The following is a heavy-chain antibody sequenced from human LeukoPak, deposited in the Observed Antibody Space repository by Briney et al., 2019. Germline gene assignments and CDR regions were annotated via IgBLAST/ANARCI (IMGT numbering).Heavy chain of an antibody. D-gene: IGHD4-17*01. CDR2: INHSGST. CDR3: ARVDYGDYQRPRGYYFDY. CDR1: GGSISSSSYY. V-gene: IGHV4-39*07. J-gene: IGHJ4*02. Sequence: SETLSLTCTVSGGSISSSSYYWSWIRQPPGKGLKWIGEINHSGSTNYNPSLKSRVTISVDTSKNQFSLKLSSVTAADTAVYYCARVDYGDYQRPRGYYFDYWGQGTLVTVSS.